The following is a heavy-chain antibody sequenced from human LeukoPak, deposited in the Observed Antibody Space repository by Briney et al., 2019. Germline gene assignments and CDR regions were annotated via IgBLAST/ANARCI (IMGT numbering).Heavy chain of an antibody. Sequence: SVKVSCKASGYTFTGYYMHWVRQAPGQGLEWMGRIIPIFGTANYAQKFQGRVTITTDESTSTAYMELSSLRSEDTAVYYCARDTWVDTAMISLNYYYYMDVWGKGTTVTVSS. J-gene: IGHJ6*03. V-gene: IGHV1-69*05. CDR2: IIPIFGTA. D-gene: IGHD5-18*01. CDR3: ARDTWVDTAMISLNYYYYMDV. CDR1: GYTFTGYY.